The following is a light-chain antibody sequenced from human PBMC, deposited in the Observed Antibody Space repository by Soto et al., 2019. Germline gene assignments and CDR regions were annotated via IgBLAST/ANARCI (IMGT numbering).Light chain of an antibody. CDR1: QGIGSY. CDR2: TAY. CDR3: QHLNSYPLT. Sequence: IQLTQSPSSLSASVGDRVTITCRASQGIGSYLAWYQQKPGRAPKLLIYTAYTLQTGVPSRFSGSESGTDFTLTISSLQPEDFATYYCQHLNSYPLTFGGGTKVEIK. V-gene: IGKV1-9*01. J-gene: IGKJ4*01.